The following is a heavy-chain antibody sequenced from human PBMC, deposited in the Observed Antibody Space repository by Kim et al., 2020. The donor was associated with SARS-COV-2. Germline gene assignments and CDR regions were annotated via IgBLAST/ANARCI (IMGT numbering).Heavy chain of an antibody. CDR1: GFTFSSYG. CDR2: ISYDGSNK. V-gene: IGHV3-33*05. Sequence: GGSLRLSCAAYGFTFSSYGMHWVRQAPGKGLEWVAVISYDGSNKYYADSVKGRFTISRDNSKNTLYLQMNSLRAEDTAVYYCARESTRVRGVIGYYYYYGMDVWGQGATVTVSS. D-gene: IGHD3-10*01. CDR3: ARESTRVRGVIGYYYYYGMDV. J-gene: IGHJ6*02.